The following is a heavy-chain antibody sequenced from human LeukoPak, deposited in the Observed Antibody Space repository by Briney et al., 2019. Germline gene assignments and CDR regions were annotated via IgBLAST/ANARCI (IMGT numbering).Heavy chain of an antibody. CDR2: IKEDGSEK. Sequence: GGSLRLSCAASGYTFSRYWMTWVRQAPGKGLEWVANIKEDGSEKYYVEAVKGRFTISRDNAKNSLYPQINSLRAEDTAVYYCARIGYSSSSLDYWGQGTLVTVSS. CDR3: ARIGYSSSSLDY. V-gene: IGHV3-7*01. D-gene: IGHD6-6*01. CDR1: GYTFSRYW. J-gene: IGHJ4*02.